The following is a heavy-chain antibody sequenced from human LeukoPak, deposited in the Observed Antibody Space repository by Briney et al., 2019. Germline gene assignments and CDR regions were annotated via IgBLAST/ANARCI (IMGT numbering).Heavy chain of an antibody. J-gene: IGHJ6*02. CDR3: ARDPYGMDV. Sequence: PGGSLRLSCAASGFTFSSYSMVWVRQAPGKGLEWVSYIGSSGTTIYYAGSVKGRFTISRDNAKSSLYLQMNSLRAEDTAVYYCARDPYGMDVWGQGTTVTVSS. V-gene: IGHV3-48*04. CDR2: IGSSGTTI. CDR1: GFTFSSYS.